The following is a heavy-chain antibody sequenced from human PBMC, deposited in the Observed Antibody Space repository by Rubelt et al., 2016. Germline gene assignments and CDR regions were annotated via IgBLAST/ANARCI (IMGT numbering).Heavy chain of an antibody. Sequence: QLQLQESGPGLVKPSETLSLTCTVSGGSISSSSYYWGWIRPPPGKGLDGIGSIYYSGSTNYNPSLRGGVTISVETSKNQFSLKLSSVTAADTAVYYCARGVIAARPDYWGQGTLVTVSS. J-gene: IGHJ4*02. CDR1: GGSISSSSYY. V-gene: IGHV4-39*07. CDR3: ARGVIAARPDY. CDR2: IYYSGST. D-gene: IGHD6-6*01.